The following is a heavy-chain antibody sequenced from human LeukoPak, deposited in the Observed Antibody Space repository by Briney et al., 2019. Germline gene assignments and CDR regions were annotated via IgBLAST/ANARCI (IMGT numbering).Heavy chain of an antibody. J-gene: IGHJ4*02. D-gene: IGHD1-1*01. CDR2: IYYSGST. CDR3: ARLPSPLDAWNDPPSGSPTTTYSGEFDY. V-gene: IGHV4-59*12. CDR1: GGSISSYY. Sequence: SETLSLTCTVSGGSISSYYWSWIRQPPGKGLEWIGYIYYSGSTNYNPSLKSRVTISVDTSKNQFSLQLSSVTAAAPAVSYCARLPSPLDAWNDPPSGSPTTTYSGEFDYWGQGPLVTVSS.